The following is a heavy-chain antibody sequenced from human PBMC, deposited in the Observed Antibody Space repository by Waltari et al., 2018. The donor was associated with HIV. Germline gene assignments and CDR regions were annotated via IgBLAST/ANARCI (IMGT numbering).Heavy chain of an antibody. Sequence: EVQLVESGGGLVQPGGSLRLSCAASGFTFSSYTLHWVRQAPGKGLERVSYISSSSTTISYADSVKGRFTISRDNAKNSLFLQMNSLRAEDTAVYYCARDTYYFDYWGQGTLVTVSS. D-gene: IGHD3-16*01. CDR2: ISSSSTTI. CDR1: GFTFSSYT. V-gene: IGHV3-48*01. J-gene: IGHJ4*02. CDR3: ARDTYYFDY.